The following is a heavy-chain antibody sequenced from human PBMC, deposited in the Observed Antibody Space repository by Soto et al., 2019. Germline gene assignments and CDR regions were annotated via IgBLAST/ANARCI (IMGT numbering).Heavy chain of an antibody. V-gene: IGHV4-34*01. Sequence: QVQLQQWGAGLLKPSETLSLTCAVYGGSFSGYYWSWIRQPPGKGLEWIGEINHSGSTNYNPSLKTPIPLAVDPPKNPFSLKLSSVTAADPAVYYGARASDYWGQGTLVTVSS. CDR2: INHSGST. J-gene: IGHJ4*02. CDR3: ARASDY. CDR1: GGSFSGYY.